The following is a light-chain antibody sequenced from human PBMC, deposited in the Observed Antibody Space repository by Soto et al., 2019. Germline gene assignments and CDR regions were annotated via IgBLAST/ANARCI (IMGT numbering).Light chain of an antibody. CDR3: SSYTSSSTHNYV. CDR1: SSDVGGYNY. V-gene: IGLV2-14*01. Sequence: QSGLTQPASVSGSTGQSITISCTGTSSDVGGYNYVSWYQQHPGKAPKLMIYDVSNRPSGVSNRFSGSKSGNTASLTISGLQAEDEADYYCSSYTSSSTHNYVFGTGTKVTVL. CDR2: DVS. J-gene: IGLJ1*01.